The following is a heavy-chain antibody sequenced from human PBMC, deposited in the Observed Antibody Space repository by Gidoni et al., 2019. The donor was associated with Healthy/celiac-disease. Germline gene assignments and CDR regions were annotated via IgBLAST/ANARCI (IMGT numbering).Heavy chain of an antibody. CDR2: IRSKANSYAT. Sequence: EGQLVESGGGLVQPGGSLKLSCAASGFTFSGSAMHWVRQASGKGLEWVGRIRSKANSYATAYAASVKGRFTISRDDSKNTAYLQMNSLKTEDTAVYYCTRSFIDAFDIWGQGTMVTVSS. V-gene: IGHV3-73*02. D-gene: IGHD3-10*01. J-gene: IGHJ3*02. CDR1: GFTFSGSA. CDR3: TRSFIDAFDI.